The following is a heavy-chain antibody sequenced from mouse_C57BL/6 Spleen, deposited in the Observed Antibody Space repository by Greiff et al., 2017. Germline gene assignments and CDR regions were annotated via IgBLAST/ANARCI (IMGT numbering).Heavy chain of an antibody. CDR1: GFSLTSYG. J-gene: IGHJ2*01. CDR3: AKTLNWDVGGFDY. Sequence: VQLVESGPGLVQPSQSLSITCTVSGFSLTSYGVHWVRQSPGKGLEWLGVIWRGGSTDYNAAFMSRLSITKDNSKSQVFFKMNSLQADDTAIYYCAKTLNWDVGGFDYWGQGTTLTVSS. D-gene: IGHD4-1*01. V-gene: IGHV2-5*01. CDR2: IWRGGST.